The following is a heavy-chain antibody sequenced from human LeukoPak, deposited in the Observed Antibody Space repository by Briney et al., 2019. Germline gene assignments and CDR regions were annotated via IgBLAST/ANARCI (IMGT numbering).Heavy chain of an antibody. D-gene: IGHD3-22*01. J-gene: IGHJ5*02. CDR1: GGSISSSSYY. CDR2: IYYSGST. Sequence: SETLSLTCTVSGGSISSSSYYWSWIRQPPGKGLEWIGYIYYSGSTNYNPSLKSRVTISVDTSKNQFSLKLSSVTAADTAVYYCARDWENYYDSSGYRIWFDPWGQGTLVTVSS. CDR3: ARDWENYYDSSGYRIWFDP. V-gene: IGHV4-61*01.